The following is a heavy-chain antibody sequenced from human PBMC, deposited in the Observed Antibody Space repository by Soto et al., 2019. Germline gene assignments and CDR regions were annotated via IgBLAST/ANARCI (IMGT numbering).Heavy chain of an antibody. Sequence: PGGSLILSCAASGFTFSSYGMHWVRQAPGKGLEWVAVIWYDGSNKYYADSVKGRFTISRDNSKNTLYLQMNSLRAEDTAVYYCARDDSYYSNSPIPEYYYYYYGMDVWGQGTTVTVSS. CDR1: GFTFSSYG. V-gene: IGHV3-33*01. J-gene: IGHJ6*02. D-gene: IGHD4-4*01. CDR3: ARDDSYYSNSPIPEYYYYYYGMDV. CDR2: IWYDGSNK.